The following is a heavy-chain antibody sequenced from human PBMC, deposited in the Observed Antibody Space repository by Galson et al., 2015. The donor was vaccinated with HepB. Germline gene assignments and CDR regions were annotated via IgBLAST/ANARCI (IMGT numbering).Heavy chain of an antibody. CDR1: GFTFSSYA. D-gene: IGHD6-13*01. J-gene: IGHJ3*02. Sequence: SLRLSCAASGFTFSSYAMHWVRQAPGKGLEWVAVISYDGSNKYYADSVKGRFTISRDNSKNTLYLQMNSLRAEDTAVYYCARDSAGYSSSWDDAFDIWGQGTMVTVSS. CDR3: ARDSAGYSSSWDDAFDI. CDR2: ISYDGSNK. V-gene: IGHV3-30-3*01.